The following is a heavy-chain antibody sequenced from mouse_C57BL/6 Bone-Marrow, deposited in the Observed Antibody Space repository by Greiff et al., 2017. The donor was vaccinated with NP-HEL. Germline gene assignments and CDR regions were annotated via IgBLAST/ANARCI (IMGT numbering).Heavy chain of an antibody. CDR1: GFNIKDDY. Sequence: EVQLQQSGAELVRPGASVKLSCTASGFNIKDDYMHWVKQRPEQGLEWIGWIDPENGDTEYASKFQGKATITAGTSSNTAYLQLSSLTSEDTAVYYCTSYSRFAYWGQGTLVTVSA. CDR2: IDPENGDT. V-gene: IGHV14-4*01. D-gene: IGHD2-5*01. CDR3: TSYSRFAY. J-gene: IGHJ3*01.